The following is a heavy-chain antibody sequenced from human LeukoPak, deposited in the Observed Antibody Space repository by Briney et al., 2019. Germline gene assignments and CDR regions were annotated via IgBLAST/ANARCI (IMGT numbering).Heavy chain of an antibody. D-gene: IGHD2-2*01. CDR1: GYTFTGYY. CDR3: AVYCSSTSCYQNWFDP. V-gene: IGHV1-2*02. CDR2: INPNSGGT. J-gene: IGHJ5*02. Sequence: ASVKVSCKASGYTFTGYYMHWVRQAPGQGLEWMGWINPNSGGTNYAQKFQGRVTMTRDTSISTAYMGLSRLRSDDTAVYYCAVYCSSTSCYQNWFDPWGQGTLVTVSS.